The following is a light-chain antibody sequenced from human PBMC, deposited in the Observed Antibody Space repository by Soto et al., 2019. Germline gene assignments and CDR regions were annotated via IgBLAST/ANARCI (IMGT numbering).Light chain of an antibody. Sequence: QSVLTQPPSVSAAPGQRVTISCSGSSSNIGGNSVSWYQQLPGTAPKLLIYDDDKRPSGIPDRFSGSKSGTSATLGITGFQTGDEADHYCGSWDSSLSAYVFGPGTKGTVL. J-gene: IGLJ1*01. CDR2: DDD. V-gene: IGLV1-51*01. CDR1: SSNIGGNS. CDR3: GSWDSSLSAYV.